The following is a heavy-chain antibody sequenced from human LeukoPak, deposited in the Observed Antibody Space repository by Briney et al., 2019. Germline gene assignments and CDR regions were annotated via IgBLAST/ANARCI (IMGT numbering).Heavy chain of an antibody. CDR3: TRLNYYDSSGYYWNEAFDI. D-gene: IGHD3-22*01. Sequence: SETLSLTCAVYGGSFSGYYWSWLRQPPGKGLEWIGEINHSGSTNYNPSLKSRVTISVDTSKNQFSLKLSSVTAADTAVYYCTRLNYYDSSGYYWNEAFDIWGQGAMVSVSS. J-gene: IGHJ3*02. CDR2: INHSGST. CDR1: GGSFSGYY. V-gene: IGHV4-34*01.